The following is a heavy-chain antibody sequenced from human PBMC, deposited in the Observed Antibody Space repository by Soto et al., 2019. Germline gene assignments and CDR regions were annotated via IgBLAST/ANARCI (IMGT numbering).Heavy chain of an antibody. D-gene: IGHD3-10*01. CDR3: ATQGNGSGSYYTYFDY. Sequence: PSETLSLTCVVSGGSLSSYYRSWIRQPPGKGLEWIGYIYYSGSTNYNPSLKSRVTISVDMSKNQFSLKLSSVTAADTAMYYCATQGNGSGSYYTYFDYWGQGALVTVSS. CDR1: GGSLSSYY. J-gene: IGHJ4*02. V-gene: IGHV4-59*01. CDR2: IYYSGST.